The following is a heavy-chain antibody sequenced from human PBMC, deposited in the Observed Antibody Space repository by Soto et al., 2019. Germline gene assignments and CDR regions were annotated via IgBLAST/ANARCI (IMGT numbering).Heavy chain of an antibody. CDR2: IYDSGST. J-gene: IGHJ4*02. D-gene: IGHD3-10*01. V-gene: IGHV4-59*01. CDR1: GASISSYY. Sequence: SETLSLTCTVSGASISSYYWSWIRQPPGKGLEWIGYIYDSGSTTYNPSLKSRVTISLDPSDNQFSLNLKSVTAADSAVYYCARGVSWFVEVDSWGQGTLVTVS. CDR3: ARGVSWFVEVDS.